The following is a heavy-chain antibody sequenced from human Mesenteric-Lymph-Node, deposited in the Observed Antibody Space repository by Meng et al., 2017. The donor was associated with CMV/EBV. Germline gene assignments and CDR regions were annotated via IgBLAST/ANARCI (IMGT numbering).Heavy chain of an antibody. V-gene: IGHV4-39*01. CDR3: VLPSSTRPTNWYFDL. J-gene: IGHJ2*01. Sequence: SETLSLTCTVSGGSISSSSYYWGWIRQPPGKGLEWIGSIYYSGSTYYNPSLKSQVTISVDTSKNQFSLKLSSVTAADTAVYYCVLPSSTRPTNWYFDLWGRGTLVTVSS. CDR2: IYYSGST. D-gene: IGHD2-2*01. CDR1: GGSISSSSYY.